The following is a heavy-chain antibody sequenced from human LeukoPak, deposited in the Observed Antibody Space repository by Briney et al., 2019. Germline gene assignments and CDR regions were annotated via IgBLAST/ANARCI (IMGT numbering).Heavy chain of an antibody. Sequence: PSETLSLTCTVSGGSISSYYWSWIRQPPGKGLEWIGYIYYSGSTNYNPSLKSRVTISVDTSKNQFPLKLSSVTAADTAVYYCARGSLRPEYFQHWGQGTLVTVSS. CDR2: IYYSGST. J-gene: IGHJ1*01. CDR1: GGSISSYY. CDR3: ARGSLRPEYFQH. V-gene: IGHV4-59*01.